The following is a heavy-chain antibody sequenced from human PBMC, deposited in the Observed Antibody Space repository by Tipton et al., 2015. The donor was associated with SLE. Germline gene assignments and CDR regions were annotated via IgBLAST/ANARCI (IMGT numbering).Heavy chain of an antibody. D-gene: IGHD4-17*01. Sequence: SLRLSCAASGFTFSSYAMHWVRQAPGKGLEYVSDISSNGGSAYYANSVKGRFTISRDNSKNTLYLQMGSLRAEDMAVYYCARSDSGDYIPLLYFDYWGQGTLVTVSS. CDR2: ISSNGGSA. J-gene: IGHJ4*02. CDR1: GFTFSSYA. CDR3: ARSDSGDYIPLLYFDY. V-gene: IGHV3-64*01.